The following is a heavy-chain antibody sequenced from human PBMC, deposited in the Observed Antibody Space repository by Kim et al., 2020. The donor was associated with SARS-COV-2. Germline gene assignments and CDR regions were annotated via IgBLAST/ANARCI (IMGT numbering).Heavy chain of an antibody. CDR3: ARVVSSSWYYAY. Sequence: TYAQKFQGRVTMTRDTSISTAYMELSRLRSDDTAVYYCARVVSSSWYYAYWGQGTLVTVSS. D-gene: IGHD6-13*01. J-gene: IGHJ4*02. V-gene: IGHV1-2*02.